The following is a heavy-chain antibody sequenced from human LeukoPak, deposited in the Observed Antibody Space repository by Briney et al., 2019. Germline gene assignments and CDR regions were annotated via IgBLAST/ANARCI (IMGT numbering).Heavy chain of an antibody. CDR2: IYYSGST. Sequence: PSETLSLTCTVSGGSISSVNYYWSWIRQHPGKGLEWIGYIYYSGSTYYNPSLQSRVTMDTSKNQFSLKLSSVTAADTAVYHCASYFWSGYYTYYFDYWGQGILVTVSS. CDR3: ASYFWSGYYTYYFDY. CDR1: GGSISSVNYY. V-gene: IGHV4-31*03. D-gene: IGHD3-3*01. J-gene: IGHJ4*02.